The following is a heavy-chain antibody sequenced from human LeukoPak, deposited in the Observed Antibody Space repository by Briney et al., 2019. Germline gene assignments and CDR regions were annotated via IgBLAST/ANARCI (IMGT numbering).Heavy chain of an antibody. CDR2: INPNSGGT. CDR1: GYTFTGYY. V-gene: IGHV1-2*02. CDR3: ARDFSVLSLDY. D-gene: IGHD2-8*02. J-gene: IGHJ4*02. Sequence: ASVKVSCKASGYTFTGYYMHWVRQAPGQGLEWMGWINPNSGGTNYAQKFQGRVTMTRDTSISTAYMELSRLGSDDTAMYYCARDFSVLSLDYWGQGTLVAVSS.